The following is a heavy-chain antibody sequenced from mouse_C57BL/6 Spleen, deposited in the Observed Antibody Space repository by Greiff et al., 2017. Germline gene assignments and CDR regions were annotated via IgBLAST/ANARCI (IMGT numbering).Heavy chain of an antibody. Sequence: VQLVESGAELVRPGTSVKMSCKASGYTFTNYWIGWAKQRPGHGLEWIGDIYPGGGYTNYNEKFKGKATLTADKSSSTAYMQFSSLTSEDSAIYYCARRDYSNYFDYWGQGTTLTVSS. CDR1: GYTFTNYW. CDR2: IYPGGGYT. J-gene: IGHJ2*01. D-gene: IGHD2-5*01. V-gene: IGHV1-63*01. CDR3: ARRDYSNYFDY.